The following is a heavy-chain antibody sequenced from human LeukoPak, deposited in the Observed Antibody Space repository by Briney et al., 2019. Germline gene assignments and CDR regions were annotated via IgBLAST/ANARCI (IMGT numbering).Heavy chain of an antibody. CDR1: GGTFSSYT. CDR2: IIPILGIA. D-gene: IGHD5-18*01. J-gene: IGHJ5*02. V-gene: IGHV1-69*02. Sequence: SVKVSCKASGGTFSSYTISWVRQAPGQGLEWMGRIIPILGIANYAQKFQGRVTITADKSTSTAYMELSSLRSEDTAVYYYARVLEDTAMDNWFDPWGQGTLVTVSS. CDR3: ARVLEDTAMDNWFDP.